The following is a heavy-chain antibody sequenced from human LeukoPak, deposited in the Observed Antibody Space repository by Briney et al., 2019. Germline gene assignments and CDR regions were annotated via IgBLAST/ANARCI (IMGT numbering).Heavy chain of an antibody. J-gene: IGHJ5*02. V-gene: IGHV1-2*04. CDR3: ARSRITMVRTSRGQDWFDP. D-gene: IGHD3-10*01. CDR1: GYTFTGYY. CDR2: INPNSGGT. Sequence: GASVKVSCKASGYTFTGYYMHWVRQAPGQGLEWMGWINPNSGGTNYAQKFQGWVTMTRDTSISTAYMELSRLRSDDTAVYYCARSRITMVRTSRGQDWFDPWGQGTLVTVSS.